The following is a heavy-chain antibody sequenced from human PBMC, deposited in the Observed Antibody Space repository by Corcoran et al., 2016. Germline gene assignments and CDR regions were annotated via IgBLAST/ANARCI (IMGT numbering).Heavy chain of an antibody. CDR3: ARTYSSGPCPPQGWY. V-gene: IGHV4-38-2*02. CDR1: GYSISSGYY. J-gene: IGHJ4*02. Sequence: QVQLQESGPGLVKPSETLSLTCTVSGYSISSGYYWGWIRQPPGKGLEWIGSIYHSGSTYYNPSLKSRVTISVDTSKNQFSLKLSSVTAADPAVYYFARTYSSGPCPPQGWYWCQGTLVTVSS. D-gene: IGHD6-19*01. CDR2: IYHSGST.